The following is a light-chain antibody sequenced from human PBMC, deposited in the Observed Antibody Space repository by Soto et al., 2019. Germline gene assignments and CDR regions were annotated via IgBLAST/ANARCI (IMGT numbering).Light chain of an antibody. CDR2: DAS. CDR3: QQRSNWPLT. Sequence: EIVLTQSPATLSLSPGERATLSCRASQSVRSYLAWYQQKPGQAPRLLIYDASNRATRIPARFSGSGSGTDFTLTISRLEPEDFAIYYFQQRSNWPLTFGGGTKVEIK. V-gene: IGKV3-11*01. J-gene: IGKJ4*01. CDR1: QSVRSY.